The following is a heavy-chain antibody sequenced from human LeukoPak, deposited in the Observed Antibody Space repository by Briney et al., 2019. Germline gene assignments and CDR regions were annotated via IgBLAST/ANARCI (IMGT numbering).Heavy chain of an antibody. Sequence: GGSLRLSCAASGFTLSSYWMHWVRQAPGKGLVWVSRINTDGSSTNYADSVRGRFTISRDNAKNTLYLQMNSLRAEDTAVYYCARGLQGIDYWGQGTLVTVSS. J-gene: IGHJ4*02. V-gene: IGHV3-74*01. CDR1: GFTLSSYW. CDR2: INTDGSST. D-gene: IGHD3-16*01. CDR3: ARGLQGIDY.